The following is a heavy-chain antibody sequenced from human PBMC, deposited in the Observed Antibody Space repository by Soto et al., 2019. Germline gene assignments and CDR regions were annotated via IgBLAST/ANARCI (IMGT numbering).Heavy chain of an antibody. J-gene: IGHJ6*02. D-gene: IGHD5-12*01. CDR1: GFTFGDYA. CDR3: TRPVRGDIGSDYYFYYGMDV. Sequence: EVQLVESGGGLVQPGRSLRLSCTGSGFTFGDYAMSCVRQAPGKGLECVGLIRSKAYGETTEYAASVKGRFTFSRDDSKSVAYLQMNSLKTEDTAVYYCTRPVRGDIGSDYYFYYGMDVWGQGTTVTVSS. V-gene: IGHV3-49*04. CDR2: IRSKAYGETT.